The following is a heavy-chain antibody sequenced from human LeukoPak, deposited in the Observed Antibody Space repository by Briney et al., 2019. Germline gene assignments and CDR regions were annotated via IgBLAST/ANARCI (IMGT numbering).Heavy chain of an antibody. CDR1: GYTFTSYG. CDR2: ISAYNGNT. Sequence: ASVKVSCKASGYTFTSYGISWVRQAPGQGLEWMGWISAYNGNTNYAQKLQGRVTMTTDTSTSTAYMELRSLRSDDTAVHYCARRPFVIAAAQGGWFDPWGQGTLVTVSS. D-gene: IGHD6-13*01. CDR3: ARRPFVIAAAQGGWFDP. V-gene: IGHV1-18*01. J-gene: IGHJ5*02.